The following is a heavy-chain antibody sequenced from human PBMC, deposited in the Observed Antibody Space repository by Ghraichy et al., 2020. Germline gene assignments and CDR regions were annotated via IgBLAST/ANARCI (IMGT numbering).Heavy chain of an antibody. CDR2: FDPEDGET. J-gene: IGHJ1*01. Sequence: VSCKVSGYTLTELSMHWVRQAPGKGLEWMGGFDPEDGETIYAQKFQGRVTMTEDTSTDTAYMELSSLRSEDTAVYYCATTVRITMVRGVIAHWGQGTLVTVSS. CDR1: GYTLTELS. D-gene: IGHD3-10*01. CDR3: ATTVRITMVRGVIAH. V-gene: IGHV1-24*01.